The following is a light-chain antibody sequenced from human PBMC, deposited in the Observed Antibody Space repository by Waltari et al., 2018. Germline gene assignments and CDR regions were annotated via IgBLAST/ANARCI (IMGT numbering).Light chain of an antibody. CDR1: QSVRSY. J-gene: IGKJ4*01. V-gene: IGKV3-11*01. CDR2: EAS. Sequence: IVLTQSPATLSLSPGERATLSCRASQSVRSYLAWYQHKPGQAPRLLIYEASKRATGIPARFSGSGSGTDFTLSISSLEPEDVAVYYGQQRSGWPPTLTFGGGTKVEI. CDR3: QQRSGWPPTLT.